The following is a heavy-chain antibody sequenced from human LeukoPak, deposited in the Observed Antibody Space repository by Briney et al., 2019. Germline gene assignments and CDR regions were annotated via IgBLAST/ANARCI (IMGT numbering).Heavy chain of an antibody. D-gene: IGHD6-19*01. J-gene: IGHJ5*02. CDR1: GFTFSSYA. Sequence: GGSLRLSCAASGFTFSSYAMHWVRQAPGKGLEWVSVISYDGSNKYYADSVKGRFTISRDNSKNTLYLQMNSLRAEDTAVYYCAREDIAVAGTYFDPWGQGTLVTVSS. CDR2: ISYDGSNK. CDR3: AREDIAVAGTYFDP. V-gene: IGHV3-30-3*01.